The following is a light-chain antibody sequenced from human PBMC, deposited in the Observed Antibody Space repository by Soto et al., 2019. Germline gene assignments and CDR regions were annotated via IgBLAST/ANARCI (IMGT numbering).Light chain of an antibody. CDR1: QSVTSNY. CDR2: GIS. J-gene: IGKJ2*01. V-gene: IGKV3-20*01. Sequence: EIVLTQSPDTLALSPGARATLSCRASQSVTSNYLAWYQQKPGQAPRLLIFGISSRATGIPDRFSGSGSGTDFTLTIARLGPEDFAVYSCQQYGSSYAFGQGTKLEIK. CDR3: QQYGSSYA.